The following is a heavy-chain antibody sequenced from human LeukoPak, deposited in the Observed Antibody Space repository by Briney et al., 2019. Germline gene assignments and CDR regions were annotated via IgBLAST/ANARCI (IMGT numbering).Heavy chain of an antibody. J-gene: IGHJ5*02. Sequence: SETLSLTCTVSGGSISSSSYYWGWIRQPPGKGLECIGSIYYSGSTYYNPSLKSRVTISVDTSKNQFSLRLSSVTAADTAVYYCARAELDLSQNSWFDPWGQGTLVTVSS. CDR1: GGSISSSSYY. V-gene: IGHV4-39*07. CDR2: IYYSGST. D-gene: IGHD3-10*01. CDR3: ARAELDLSQNSWFDP.